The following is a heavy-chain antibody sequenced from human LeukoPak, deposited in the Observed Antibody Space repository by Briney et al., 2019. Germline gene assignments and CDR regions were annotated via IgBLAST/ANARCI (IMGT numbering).Heavy chain of an antibody. CDR3: ARGYYDSGGYYLIDY. Sequence: GGSLRLSCAASGFTFSNYWMHWVRQAPGKGLVWVSRINSDGRSTSYADSVKGRFTISRDNAKNTLYLQMNSLRAEDTAVYYCARGYYDSGGYYLIDYWGQGTLVTVSS. CDR1: GFTFSNYW. V-gene: IGHV3-74*01. CDR2: INSDGRST. J-gene: IGHJ4*02. D-gene: IGHD3-22*01.